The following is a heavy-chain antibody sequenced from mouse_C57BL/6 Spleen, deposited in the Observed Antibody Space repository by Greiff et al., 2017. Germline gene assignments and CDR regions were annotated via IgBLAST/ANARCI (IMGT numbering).Heavy chain of an antibody. Sequence: QVQLKQPGAELVKPGASVKMSCKASGYTFTSYWITWVKQRPGQGLEWIGDIYPGSGSTNYNEKFKSKATLTVDKSSSTAYMQLSSLTSEASAVYYCARMRLRAMDYWGQGTSVTVSS. CDR2: IYPGSGST. CDR1: GYTFTSYW. D-gene: IGHD2-2*01. CDR3: ARMRLRAMDY. V-gene: IGHV1-55*01. J-gene: IGHJ4*01.